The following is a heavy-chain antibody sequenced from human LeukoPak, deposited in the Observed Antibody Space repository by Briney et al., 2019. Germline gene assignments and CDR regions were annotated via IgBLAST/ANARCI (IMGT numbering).Heavy chain of an antibody. D-gene: IGHD3-22*01. CDR1: GASFSGYY. CDR2: ISHSGGT. J-gene: IGHJ4*02. Sequence: SETLSLTCAIYGASFSGYYWNWIRQPPGKGLEWIGEISHSGGTNYNPSLKSRVTISADTSKNRFSLTLSYMTAADTAVYYCARTLDTSGYFRNFDYWGQGSLVTVSS. CDR3: ARTLDTSGYFRNFDY. V-gene: IGHV4-34*01.